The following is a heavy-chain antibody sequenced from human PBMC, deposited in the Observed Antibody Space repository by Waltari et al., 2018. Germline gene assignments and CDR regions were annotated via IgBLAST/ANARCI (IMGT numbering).Heavy chain of an antibody. CDR2: MNPNSGNT. J-gene: IGHJ4*02. V-gene: IGHV1-8*03. CDR1: GYTFTSYD. Sequence: QVQLVQSGAEVKKPGASVQVSCKGSGYTFTSYDINWVRQATGQGLEWMGWMNPNSGNTGYAQKFQGRVTITRNTSISTAYMELSSLRSEDTAVYYCAVLNYGDYYFDYWGQGTLVTVSS. CDR3: AVLNYGDYYFDY. D-gene: IGHD4-17*01.